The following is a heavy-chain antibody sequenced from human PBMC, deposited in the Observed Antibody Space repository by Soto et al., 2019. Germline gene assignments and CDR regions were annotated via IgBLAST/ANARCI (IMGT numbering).Heavy chain of an antibody. V-gene: IGHV3-7*01. D-gene: IGHD6-13*01. CDR2: IKQDGSEK. J-gene: IGHJ6*02. Sequence: GGSLRLSCAASGFTFSSYWMSWVRQAPGKGLEWVANIKQDGSEKYYVDSVKGRFTISRDNAKNSLYLQMNSLRAEDTAVYYCARVSSSSWYPYYYYYGMDVWGQGTLVTVSS. CDR3: ARVSSSSWYPYYYYYGMDV. CDR1: GFTFSSYW.